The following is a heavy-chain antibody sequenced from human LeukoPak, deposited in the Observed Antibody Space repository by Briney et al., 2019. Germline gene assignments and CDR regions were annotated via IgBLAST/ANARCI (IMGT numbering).Heavy chain of an antibody. CDR3: ATKPIAVAAYDAFDI. CDR1: GFTVSSNY. CDR2: IYSGGST. V-gene: IGHV3-66*01. Sequence: PGGSLRLSCAASGFTVSSNYMSWVRQAPGKGLEWVSVIYSGGSTYYADSVKGRFTISRDNSKNTLYLQMNSLRAEDTAVYYCATKPIAVAAYDAFDIWGQGTMVTVSS. J-gene: IGHJ3*02. D-gene: IGHD6-19*01.